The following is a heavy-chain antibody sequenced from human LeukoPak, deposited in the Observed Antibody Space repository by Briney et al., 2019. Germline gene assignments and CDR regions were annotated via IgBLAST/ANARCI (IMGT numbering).Heavy chain of an antibody. Sequence: SQTLSLTCAISGDSVSSNSAAWNWIRQSPSRGLEWLGRTYYRSKWYNDYAVSVKSRITINPDTSKNQFSLKLSSVTAADTAVYYCARGIVVVPAARRLGAFDIWGQGTMVTVSS. V-gene: IGHV6-1*01. J-gene: IGHJ3*02. D-gene: IGHD2-2*01. CDR3: ARGIVVVPAARRLGAFDI. CDR1: GDSVSSNSAA. CDR2: TYYRSKWYN.